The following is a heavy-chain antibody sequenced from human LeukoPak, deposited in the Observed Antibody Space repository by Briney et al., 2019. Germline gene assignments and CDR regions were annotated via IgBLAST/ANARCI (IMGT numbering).Heavy chain of an antibody. CDR3: ARGLRQQLDY. CDR2: INHSGST. V-gene: IGHV4-39*07. J-gene: IGHJ4*02. Sequence: SETLSLTCSVSGDSISSSSYYWGWIRQPPGKGLEWIGEINHSGSTNYNPSLKSRVTISVDTSKNQFSLKLSSVTAADTAVYYCARGLRQQLDYWGQGTLVTVSS. D-gene: IGHD6-13*01. CDR1: GDSISSSSYY.